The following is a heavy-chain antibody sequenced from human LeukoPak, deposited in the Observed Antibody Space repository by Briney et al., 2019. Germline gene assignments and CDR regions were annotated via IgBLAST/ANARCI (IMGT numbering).Heavy chain of an antibody. D-gene: IGHD2-21*02. CDR3: AKDTSRCGEDCPGYFDH. J-gene: IGHJ4*02. CDR1: GFTLSTSA. Sequence: PGGSLRLSCAASGFTLSTSAMSWVRQAPGRGLVWVSGFSYGGDRDERTHYANSVKGRFTISRDNSKNSLYLQMNSLRAEDTALYYCAKDTSRCGEDCPGYFDHWGQGILVTVSS. V-gene: IGHV3-23*01. CDR2: FSYGGDRDERT.